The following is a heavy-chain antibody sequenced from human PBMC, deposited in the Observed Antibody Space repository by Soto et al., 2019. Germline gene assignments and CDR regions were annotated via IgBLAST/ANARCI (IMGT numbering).Heavy chain of an antibody. CDR1: GFTFDDYA. D-gene: IGHD6-13*01. J-gene: IGHJ1*01. V-gene: IGHV3-9*01. Sequence: SLRLSCAASGFTFDDYAMHWVRQAPGKGLEWVSYITWNSGYIGYADSVKGRFTISRDNANNSLYLQMNSLKTEDTAFYYCAKALYGSRSSTIDFWGQGTLVTVYS. CDR2: ITWNSGYI. CDR3: AKALYGSRSSTIDF.